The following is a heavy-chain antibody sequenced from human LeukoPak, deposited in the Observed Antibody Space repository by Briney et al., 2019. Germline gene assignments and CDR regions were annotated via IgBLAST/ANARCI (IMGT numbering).Heavy chain of an antibody. CDR1: GGSISSGGYS. J-gene: IGHJ4*02. Sequence: PSQTLSLTCAVSGGSISSGGYSWSWLRQPPGKGLEWIGYIYHSGSTYYIPSLKSRVTISVDRSKNQFSLKLSSVTAADTAVYYCARGVEWLNYFDYWGQGTLVTVSS. D-gene: IGHD3-3*01. V-gene: IGHV4-30-2*01. CDR2: IYHSGST. CDR3: ARGVEWLNYFDY.